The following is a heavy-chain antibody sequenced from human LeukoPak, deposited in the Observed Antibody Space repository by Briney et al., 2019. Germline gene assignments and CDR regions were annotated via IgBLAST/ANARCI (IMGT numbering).Heavy chain of an antibody. V-gene: IGHV3-30*18. CDR1: GFTFSSYG. CDR3: AKRSGYSSSWFGMDV. Sequence: GVSLRLSCAASGFTFSSYGMHWVRQAPGKGLEWVAVISYDGTKKYDADSVKGRFTISRDNSKNTLYLQMNSLRAEDTAVYHCAKRSGYSSSWFGMDVWGQGTTVTVSS. CDR2: ISYDGTKK. J-gene: IGHJ6*02. D-gene: IGHD6-13*01.